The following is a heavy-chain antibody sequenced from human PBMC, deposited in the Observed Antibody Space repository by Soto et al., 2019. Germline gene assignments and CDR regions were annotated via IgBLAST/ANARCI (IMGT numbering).Heavy chain of an antibody. V-gene: IGHV3-74*01. CDR2: INGDGSST. D-gene: IGHD6-13*01. J-gene: IGHJ4*02. CDR1: GFTFSSYW. CDR3: ARAAFGSSTWYDY. Sequence: GSLRLSCAASGFTFSSYWMHWVRQAPGKGLVWVSRINGDGSSTSYADSVQGRFTISRDNAENTLFLQMNSLRAEDTAIYYCARAAFGSSTWYDYWGQGTLVTVSS.